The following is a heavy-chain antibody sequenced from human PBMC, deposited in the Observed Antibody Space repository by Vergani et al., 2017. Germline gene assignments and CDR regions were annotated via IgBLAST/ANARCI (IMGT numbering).Heavy chain of an antibody. CDR3: ARVNTETNGHLCDCYYMDV. V-gene: IGHV4-34*01. J-gene: IGHJ6*03. CDR1: GGSFTSYH. D-gene: IGHD4-11*01. CDR2: IDHTGRP. Sequence: QVQLQQWGGGLLKPSETLSLTCVVNGGSFTSYHWTWIRQSPGEGLEWVGDIDHTGRPDYNPSLKSRLTMSVDKSRNQFSLTLNSVTATDTAIYFCARVNTETNGHLCDCYYMDVWGQGTAVTVS.